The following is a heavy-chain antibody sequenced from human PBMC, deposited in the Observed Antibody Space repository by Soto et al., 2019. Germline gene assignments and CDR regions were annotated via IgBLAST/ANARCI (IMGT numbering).Heavy chain of an antibody. CDR1: GFTFSSYA. D-gene: IGHD6-19*01. Sequence: QVQLVESGGGVVQPGRSLRLSCAASGFTFSSYAMHWVRQAPGKGLEWVAVISYDGSNKYYADSVKGRFTISRDNSKKTLYLQMNSLRAEDTAVYYCARDLTAVAVDYWGQGTLVTVSS. CDR2: ISYDGSNK. CDR3: ARDLTAVAVDY. J-gene: IGHJ4*02. V-gene: IGHV3-30-3*01.